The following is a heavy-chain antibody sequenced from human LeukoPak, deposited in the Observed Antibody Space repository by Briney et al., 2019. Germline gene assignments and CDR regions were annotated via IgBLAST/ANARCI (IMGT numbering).Heavy chain of an antibody. CDR3: ARGPPYYYDSSGYYFGAFDI. Sequence: GGSLRLSCAASGFTFSSYEMNWVRQAPGKGLEWVSYISSSGSTIYYADSVKGRFTLSRDNAKNSLYLQMDNLRAEDTAVYYCARGPPYYYDSSGYYFGAFDIWGQGTMVTVSS. CDR1: GFTFSSYE. J-gene: IGHJ3*02. D-gene: IGHD3-22*01. CDR2: ISSSGSTI. V-gene: IGHV3-48*03.